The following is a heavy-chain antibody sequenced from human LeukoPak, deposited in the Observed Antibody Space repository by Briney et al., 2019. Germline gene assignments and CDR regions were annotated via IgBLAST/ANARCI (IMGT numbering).Heavy chain of an antibody. Sequence: SETLSLTCTVSGGSISSYYWSWIRQPAGKGLEWIGRIYTSGSTNYNPSLKSRVTMSVDTSKNQFSLKLSSVTAADTAVYYCARGARYCSSTSCPLDVWGKGTTVTVSS. CDR3: ARGARYCSSTSCPLDV. CDR1: GGSISSYY. V-gene: IGHV4-4*07. J-gene: IGHJ6*04. CDR2: IYTSGST. D-gene: IGHD2-2*01.